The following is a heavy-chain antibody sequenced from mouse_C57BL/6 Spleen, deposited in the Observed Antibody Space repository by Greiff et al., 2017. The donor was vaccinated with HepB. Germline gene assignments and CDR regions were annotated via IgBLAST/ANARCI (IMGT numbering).Heavy chain of an antibody. CDR3: ARDTTVVADYYAMDY. CDR2: IYPGDGDT. CDR1: GYAFSSSW. V-gene: IGHV1-82*01. D-gene: IGHD1-1*01. J-gene: IGHJ4*01. Sequence: VMLVESGPELVKPGASVKISCKASGYAFSSSWMNWVKQRPGKGLEWIGRIYPGDGDTNYNGKFKGKATLTADKSSSTAYMQLSSLTSEDSAVYFCARDTTVVADYYAMDYWGQGTSVTVSS.